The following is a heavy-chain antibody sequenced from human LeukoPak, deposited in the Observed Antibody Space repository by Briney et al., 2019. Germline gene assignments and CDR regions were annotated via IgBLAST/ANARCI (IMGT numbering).Heavy chain of an antibody. CDR1: GFTFRSYP. CDR2: ISSNGGST. V-gene: IGHV3-64D*09. D-gene: IGHD3-10*01. J-gene: IGHJ4*02. CDR3: VRDAGSSVGFGELLIRYYFDY. Sequence: GGSLRLSCSASGFTFRSYPMHWVRQAPGKGLEYVSAISSNGGSTYYPDSVKGRFTISRDNSKNTVYLQMSSLRPEDTAVYYCVRDAGSSVGFGELLIRYYFDYWGQGTLVTVSS.